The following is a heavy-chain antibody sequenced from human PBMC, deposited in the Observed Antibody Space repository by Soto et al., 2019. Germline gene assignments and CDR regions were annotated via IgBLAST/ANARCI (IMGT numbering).Heavy chain of an antibody. Sequence: PGDSLRPSSRTSGFTFSSSAMHRVRPAPVKGLEWVAVISYDGSNKYYADSVKGRFTISSDNSKNTLYLQMNSLRAEDTAVYYCAREGGSPWFGELSYYFDYWGQGP. CDR2: ISYDGSNK. CDR1: GFTFSSSA. CDR3: AREGGSPWFGELSYYFDY. D-gene: IGHD3-10*01. J-gene: IGHJ4*02. V-gene: IGHV3-30-3*01.